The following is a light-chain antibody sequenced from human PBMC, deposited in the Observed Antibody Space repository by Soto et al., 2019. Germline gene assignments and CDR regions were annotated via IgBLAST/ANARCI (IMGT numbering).Light chain of an antibody. CDR3: QQYYSFPQT. CDR1: QGISSY. Sequence: AIRMTHSPSSFSASTGDGVTMTCRASQGISSYLAWYQQKPGKAPKLLIYAASTLQSGVPSRFSGSGSGTDFTLTISCLQSEDFATYYCQQYYSFPQTFGQGTKVDIK. CDR2: AAS. J-gene: IGKJ1*01. V-gene: IGKV1-8*01.